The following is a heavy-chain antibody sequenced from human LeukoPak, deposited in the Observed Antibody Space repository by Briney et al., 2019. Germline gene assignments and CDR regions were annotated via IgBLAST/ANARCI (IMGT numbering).Heavy chain of an antibody. CDR3: ARGVRGGSSSTFDY. CDR1: GGTFSSYA. D-gene: IGHD6-6*01. J-gene: IGHJ4*02. CDR2: IIPTFGTA. V-gene: IGHV1-69*13. Sequence: SVKVSCKASGGTFSSYAISWVRQAPGQGLEWMGGIIPTFGTANYAQKFQGRVTITADESTSTAYTELSSLRSEDTAVYYCARGVRGGSSSTFDYWGQGTLVTVSS.